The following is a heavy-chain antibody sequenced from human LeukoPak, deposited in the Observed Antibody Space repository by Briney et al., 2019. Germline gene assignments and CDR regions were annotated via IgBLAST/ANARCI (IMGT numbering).Heavy chain of an antibody. CDR3: VAYYGSGRSAD. CDR2: ISGSVSNT. V-gene: IGHV3-23*01. CDR1: GFTFSSYA. J-gene: IGHJ4*02. Sequence: GGSLRLSCAASGFTFSSYAMSWVRQAPGKGLEWVSAISGSVSNTYFADSVRGRFAISRDNSKNTLYLQMSSLRADDTAIYYCVAYYGSGRSADWGQGTLVTVSS. D-gene: IGHD3-10*01.